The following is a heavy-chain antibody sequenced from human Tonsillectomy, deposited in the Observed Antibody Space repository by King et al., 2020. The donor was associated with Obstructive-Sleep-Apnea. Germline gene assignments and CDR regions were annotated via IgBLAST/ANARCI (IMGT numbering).Heavy chain of an antibody. CDR2: IYYSGST. CDR3: AGYGSGSYYTTRIDY. Sequence: QLQESGPGLVKPSETLSLTCSVSGGSISSSSYYWGWIRQPPGKGLEWIGSIYYSGSTYYNPSLSSRVTISVDTSKNQFSLKLSSVTAADTAVYYCAGYGSGSYYTTRIDYWGQGTLVTVSS. CDR1: GGSISSSSYY. D-gene: IGHD3-10*01. V-gene: IGHV4-39*07. J-gene: IGHJ4*02.